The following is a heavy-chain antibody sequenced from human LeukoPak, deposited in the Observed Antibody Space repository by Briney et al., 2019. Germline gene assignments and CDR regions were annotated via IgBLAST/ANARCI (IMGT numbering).Heavy chain of an antibody. V-gene: IGHV3-64D*06. CDR3: VKASGHYDY. CDR1: GFTFSTYG. D-gene: IGHD3-3*02. J-gene: IGHJ4*02. Sequence: GGSLRLSCSASGFTFSTYGMHWVRQGPGKGLEQVAAISTNGGITVYADSVKGRFTISRDNSKNTLYLQMSGLRAADTAVYYCVKASGHYDYWGQGTLVTVSS. CDR2: ISTNGGIT.